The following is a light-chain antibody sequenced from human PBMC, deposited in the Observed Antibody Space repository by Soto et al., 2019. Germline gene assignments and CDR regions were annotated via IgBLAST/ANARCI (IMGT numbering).Light chain of an antibody. J-gene: IGKJ1*01. Sequence: DIQMTQSPSTLSASVGDRVTITCRASQSISVWLAWYQQKAGKAPNLLIYKASRLESGVPSRFSGSGSGTEFTLTITSLQPDDFATYYCQQYSSNSAFGPGTKVDIK. V-gene: IGKV1-5*03. CDR3: QQYSSNSA. CDR1: QSISVW. CDR2: KAS.